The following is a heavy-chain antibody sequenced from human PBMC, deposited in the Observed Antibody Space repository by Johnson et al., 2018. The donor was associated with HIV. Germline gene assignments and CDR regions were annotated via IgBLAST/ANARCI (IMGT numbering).Heavy chain of an antibody. CDR1: GFTFSSYG. Sequence: QVQLVESGGGVVQPGTSLRLSCEASGFTFSSYGMHWVRQAPGKGLEWVAFIWYDGSNKYSADSVKGRFTISRDNSKNTLYLQMNSLRAEDSAVYYCAREEYYYDNSGLMNQWKAFDIWGQGTVISVSS. CDR2: IWYDGSNK. V-gene: IGHV3-30*19. D-gene: IGHD3-22*01. CDR3: AREEYYYDNSGLMNQWKAFDI. J-gene: IGHJ3*02.